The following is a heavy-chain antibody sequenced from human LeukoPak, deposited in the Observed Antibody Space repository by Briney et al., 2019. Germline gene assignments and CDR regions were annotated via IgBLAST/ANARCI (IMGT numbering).Heavy chain of an antibody. CDR1: GFTFSSYN. CDR2: IRSTSSAL. J-gene: IGHJ4*02. CDR3: ARDTGYAFDS. Sequence: GGSLILSCAASGFTFSSYNMNWVRQAPGKGLEWLSYIRSTSSALSYADSVRGRFTISSDSAKNSLYLQMNSLRDEDTAVYYCARDTGYAFDSWGQGTLVTVSS. V-gene: IGHV3-48*02. D-gene: IGHD5-12*01.